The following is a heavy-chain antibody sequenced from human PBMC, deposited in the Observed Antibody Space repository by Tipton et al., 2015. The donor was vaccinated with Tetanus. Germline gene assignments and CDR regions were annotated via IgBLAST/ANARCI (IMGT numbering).Heavy chain of an antibody. CDR2: ISYTGTT. V-gene: IGHV4-31*02. CDR1: GEALSNGDYY. J-gene: IGHJ4*01. D-gene: IGHD2-21*02. Sequence: GEALSNGDYYWCWIRQHPGKGLGWIGYISYTGTTHYNPSLKSRVTISLDRPKNQFSLKLTSVTAADTAVYYCATVGLVTASVKYWGQGTLVTVSS. CDR3: ATVGLVTASVKY.